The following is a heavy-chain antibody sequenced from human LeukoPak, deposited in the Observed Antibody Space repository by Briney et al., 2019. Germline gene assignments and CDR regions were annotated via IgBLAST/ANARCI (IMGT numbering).Heavy chain of an antibody. D-gene: IGHD3-22*01. CDR3: ARDENYYDSSGYYPFGAFDI. J-gene: IGHJ3*02. CDR1: GFTFSSYG. Sequence: GGSLRLSCAASGFTFSSYGMHWVRQAPGKGVEWVSSISSSSSYIYYADSVKGRFTISRDNAKNSLYLQMNSLRAEDTAVYYCARDENYYDSSGYYPFGAFDIWGQGTMVTVSS. CDR2: ISSSSSYI. V-gene: IGHV3-21*01.